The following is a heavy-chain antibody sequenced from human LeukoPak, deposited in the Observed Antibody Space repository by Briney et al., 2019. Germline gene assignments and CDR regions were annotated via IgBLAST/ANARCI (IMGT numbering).Heavy chain of an antibody. Sequence: GGSLRLSCAASGFTFGSYAMSWVRQAPGKGLEWVSDINGSGGSTYYTDSVKGRFTISRDNSENTLYLQMNSLRAEDTAVYYCAKKSQPGVDMATIHFDHGGQGTLVTVSS. J-gene: IGHJ4*02. CDR3: AKKSQPGVDMATIHFDH. CDR1: GFTFGSYA. D-gene: IGHD5-24*01. V-gene: IGHV3-23*01. CDR2: INGSGGST.